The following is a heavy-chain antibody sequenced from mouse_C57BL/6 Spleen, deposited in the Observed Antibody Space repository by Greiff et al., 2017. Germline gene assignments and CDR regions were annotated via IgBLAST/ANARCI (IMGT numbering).Heavy chain of an antibody. CDR2: ISDGGSYT. Sequence: EVQGVESGGGLVKPGGSLKLSCAASGFTFSSYAMSWVRQTPEKRLEWVATISDGGSYTYYPDNVKGRFTISRDNAKNNLYLQMSHLKSEDTAMYYCARDRGSSGYAWFAYWGQGTLVTVSA. CDR1: GFTFSSYA. J-gene: IGHJ3*01. V-gene: IGHV5-4*01. D-gene: IGHD3-2*02. CDR3: ARDRGSSGYAWFAY.